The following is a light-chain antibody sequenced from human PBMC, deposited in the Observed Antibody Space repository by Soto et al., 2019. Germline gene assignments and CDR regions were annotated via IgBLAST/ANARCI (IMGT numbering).Light chain of an antibody. V-gene: IGLV3-1*01. Sequence: SYELTQPPSVSVSPGQTASITCSGDKLGDKYACWYQQKPGQSPVLVIYQDSKRPSGIPERFSGSNSGNTATLTISGTQAMDAADYCCQAWDSSTHVVFGGGTKLTVL. J-gene: IGLJ2*01. CDR2: QDS. CDR3: QAWDSSTHVV. CDR1: KLGDKY.